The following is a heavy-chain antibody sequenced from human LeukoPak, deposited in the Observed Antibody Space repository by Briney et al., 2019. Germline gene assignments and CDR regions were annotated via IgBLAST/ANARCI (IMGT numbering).Heavy chain of an antibody. Sequence: GGSLRLSCVASRFTFSNYWMSWVRQAPGKGLEWVANINQDGSKKPYADSMKGRFTISRDNAKESLYLQLNSLRADDTAVYYCARSYSSSFPIDYWGQGTLVTVSS. CDR2: INQDGSKK. CDR1: RFTFSNYW. V-gene: IGHV3-7*01. D-gene: IGHD6-6*01. CDR3: ARSYSSSFPIDY. J-gene: IGHJ4*02.